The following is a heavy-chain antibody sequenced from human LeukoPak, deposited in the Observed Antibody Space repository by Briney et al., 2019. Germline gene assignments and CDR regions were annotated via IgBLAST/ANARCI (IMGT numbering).Heavy chain of an antibody. CDR1: GDSISSGDYY. V-gene: IGHV4-61*02. D-gene: IGHD3-10*01. CDR3: AREGFGESQPYYYYYMDV. J-gene: IGHJ6*03. CDR2: ISSSGST. Sequence: SETLSLTCTVSGDSISSGDYYWSWIRQPAGKGLEWIGRISSSGSTNYNPSLKSRVTMSVDTSKNQFSLKLSSLTAADTAVYYCAREGFGESQPYYYYYMDVWGKGTTVTISS.